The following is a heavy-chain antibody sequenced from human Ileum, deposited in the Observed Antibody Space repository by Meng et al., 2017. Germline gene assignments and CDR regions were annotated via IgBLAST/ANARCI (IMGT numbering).Heavy chain of an antibody. Sequence: QVQLQESGPGLVKPSQTLSLTGTVSGGSISSGDSYWSWIRQPPGKGLEWIGYIYYSGSTYYNPSLKSRLTISVDTSKNQFSLKLSSVTAADTAVYYCARDRDSSGYYPYWGQGTLVTVSS. CDR3: ARDRDSSGYYPY. J-gene: IGHJ4*02. D-gene: IGHD3-22*01. CDR2: IYYSGST. V-gene: IGHV4-30-4*01. CDR1: GGSISSGDSY.